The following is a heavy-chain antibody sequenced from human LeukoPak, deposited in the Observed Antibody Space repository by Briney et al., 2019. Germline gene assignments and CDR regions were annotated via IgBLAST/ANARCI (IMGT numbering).Heavy chain of an antibody. CDR2: ISSSSSTI. CDR3: AAEGVGSFG. D-gene: IGHD1-26*01. J-gene: IGHJ4*02. V-gene: IGHV3-48*04. CDR1: GFTFSSYS. Sequence: GGSLRLSCAASGFTFSSYSMNWVRQAPGNGLEWVSYISSSSSTIYYADSVKGRFTISRDNAKNSLYLQMNSLRAEDTAVYYCAAEGVGSFGWGQGTLVTVSS.